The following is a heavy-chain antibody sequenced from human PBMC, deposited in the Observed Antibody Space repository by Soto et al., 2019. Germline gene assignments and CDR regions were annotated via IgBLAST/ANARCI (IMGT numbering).Heavy chain of an antibody. CDR3: ARTAYCGGDCYSGYFDY. Sequence: QVQLQESGPGLVKPSETLSLTCTVSGGSISSYYWSWIRQPPGKGLEWIGYIYYSGSTNYNPSLKSRVTISVDTSKNQFSLKRSSVNAADTAVYYCARTAYCGGDCYSGYFDYWGQGTLVTVSS. D-gene: IGHD2-21*01. J-gene: IGHJ4*02. V-gene: IGHV4-59*01. CDR1: GGSISSYY. CDR2: IYYSGST.